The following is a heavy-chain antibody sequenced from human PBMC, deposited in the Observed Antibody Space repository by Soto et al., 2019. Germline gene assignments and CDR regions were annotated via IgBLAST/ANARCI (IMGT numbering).Heavy chain of an antibody. J-gene: IGHJ4*02. V-gene: IGHV4-34*01. CDR2: INHSGST. D-gene: IGHD3-3*01. Sequence: SSETLSLTCAVYGGSFSGYCWSWIRQPPGKGLEWIGEINHSGSTNYNPSLKSRVTISVDTSKNQFSLKLSSVTAADTAVYYCARGGRITIFGVARRNTFDYWGQGTLVTVSS. CDR1: GGSFSGYC. CDR3: ARGGRITIFGVARRNTFDY.